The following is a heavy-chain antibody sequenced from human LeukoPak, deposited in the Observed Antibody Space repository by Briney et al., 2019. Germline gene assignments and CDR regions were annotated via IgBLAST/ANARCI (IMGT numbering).Heavy chain of an antibody. Sequence: PGGSLRLSCAASGFTFSSFAMSWVRQAPGKGLEWVSAITGGGGSTYYADSVKGRFTISRDNSKNTLYLQMNSLRAEDTAVYYCAKGPGPGYYFYYMDVWGQGTTVTVSS. CDR3: AKGPGPGYYFYYMDV. V-gene: IGHV3-23*01. CDR2: ITGGGGST. J-gene: IGHJ6*03. D-gene: IGHD2-21*01. CDR1: GFTFSSFA.